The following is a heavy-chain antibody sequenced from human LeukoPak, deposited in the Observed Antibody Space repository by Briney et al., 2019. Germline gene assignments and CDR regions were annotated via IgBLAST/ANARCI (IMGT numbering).Heavy chain of an antibody. D-gene: IGHD6-19*01. Sequence: TGGSLRLSCAASGFTFSNAWMSWVRQAPGKGLEWVGRIKSKTDGGTTDYAAPVKGRFTISRDDSKNTLYLQMNSLKTEDTAVYYCTTEGWLHTGFEYWGQGTLVTVSS. CDR3: TTEGWLHTGFEY. V-gene: IGHV3-15*01. CDR2: IKSKTDGGTT. CDR1: GFTFSNAW. J-gene: IGHJ4*02.